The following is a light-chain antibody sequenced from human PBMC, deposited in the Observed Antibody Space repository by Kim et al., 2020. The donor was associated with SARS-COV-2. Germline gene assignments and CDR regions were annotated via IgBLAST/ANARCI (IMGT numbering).Light chain of an antibody. V-gene: IGLV3-21*04. CDR2: YDS. Sequence: SYELTQPPSVSVAPGKTARITCGGNNIGSKSVHWYKQKPGQAPVLVIYYDSDRPSGIPERFSGSNSGNTATLTISRVEAGDEADYYCQVWDSSRDRVFGG. J-gene: IGLJ2*01. CDR1: NIGSKS. CDR3: QVWDSSRDRV.